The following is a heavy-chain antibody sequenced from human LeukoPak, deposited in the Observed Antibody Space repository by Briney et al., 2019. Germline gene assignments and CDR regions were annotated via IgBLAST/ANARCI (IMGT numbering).Heavy chain of an antibody. CDR2: ISYDGSNK. V-gene: IGHV3-30-3*01. CDR1: GFTFNSYW. J-gene: IGHJ6*02. Sequence: PGGSLRLSCAASGFTFNSYWMNWVRQAPGKGLEWVAVISYDGSNKYYADSVKGRFTISRDNSKNTLYLQMNSLRAEDTAVYYCARDPRAYYDFWSGYYYYGMDVWGQGTTVTVSS. CDR3: ARDPRAYYDFWSGYYYYGMDV. D-gene: IGHD3-3*01.